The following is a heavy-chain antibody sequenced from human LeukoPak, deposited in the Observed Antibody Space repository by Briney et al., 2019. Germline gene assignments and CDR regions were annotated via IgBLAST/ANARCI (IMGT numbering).Heavy chain of an antibody. CDR2: ISSSSSTI. CDR3: AREPYCSSTSCYLPIDY. V-gene: IGHV3-48*01. J-gene: IGHJ4*02. Sequence: GGSLRLSCAASGFTFSSYSMNWVRQAPGKGLEWVSYISSSSSTIYYADPVKGRFTISRDNAKNSLYLQMNSLRAEDTAVYYCAREPYCSSTSCYLPIDYWGQGTLVTVSS. CDR1: GFTFSSYS. D-gene: IGHD2-2*01.